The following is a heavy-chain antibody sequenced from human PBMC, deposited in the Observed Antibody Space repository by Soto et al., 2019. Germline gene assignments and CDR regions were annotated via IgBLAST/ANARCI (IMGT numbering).Heavy chain of an antibody. D-gene: IGHD3-16*01. Sequence: KTGGSLRLSCAASGFTFSSYSMNWVRQAPGKGLEWVSSISSSSYIYYADSVKGRFTISRDNAKNSLYLQMNSLRAEDTAVYYCARDGGSAPLHYWGQGTLVTVSS. V-gene: IGHV3-21*01. J-gene: IGHJ4*02. CDR3: ARDGGSAPLHY. CDR1: GFTFSSYS. CDR2: ISSSSYI.